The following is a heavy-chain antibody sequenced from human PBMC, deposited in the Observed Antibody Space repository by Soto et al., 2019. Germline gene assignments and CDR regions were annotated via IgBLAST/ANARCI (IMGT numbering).Heavy chain of an antibody. CDR2: FDLENGET. CDR3: ARETVGATAGGMDV. D-gene: IGHD1-26*01. V-gene: IGHV1-24*01. J-gene: IGHJ6*02. CDR1: GYTLTELS. Sequence: ASVKVSCKVSGYTLTELSIHWVRQAPGEGLEWMGGFDLENGETIYAQRFQGRVTMTEESSADTPYMELSSLRSEDTAVYYCARETVGATAGGMDVWGQGTTVTVSS.